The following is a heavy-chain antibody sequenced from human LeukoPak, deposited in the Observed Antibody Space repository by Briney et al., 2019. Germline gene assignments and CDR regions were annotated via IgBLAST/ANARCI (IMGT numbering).Heavy chain of an antibody. J-gene: IGHJ6*02. CDR3: AKDGAIFGVPITRGGMDV. V-gene: IGHV3-9*01. CDR1: GFKFDEYA. D-gene: IGHD3-3*01. Sequence: GGSLRLSCAASGFKFDEYAMHWVRQVPGQGLEWVSGITWNSGSVGYADSVRGRFTISRDNAKDSLYLQMNSLRPEDTALYYCAKDGAIFGVPITRGGMDVWGQGTTVTVSS. CDR2: ITWNSGSV.